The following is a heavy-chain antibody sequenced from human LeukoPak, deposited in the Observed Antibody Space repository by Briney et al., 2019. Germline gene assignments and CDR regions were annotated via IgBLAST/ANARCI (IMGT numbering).Heavy chain of an antibody. V-gene: IGHV3-21*01. CDR3: ARNSGTGYYYYGMDV. Sequence: GGSLRLSCAASGFTFSSYSMNWVRQAPRQGLEWVSSISSSSSYIYYADSVKGRFTISRDNAKNSLYLQMNSPRAEDTAVYYCARNSGTGYYYYGMDVWGQGTTVTVSS. J-gene: IGHJ6*02. D-gene: IGHD1-1*01. CDR2: ISSSSSYI. CDR1: GFTFSSYS.